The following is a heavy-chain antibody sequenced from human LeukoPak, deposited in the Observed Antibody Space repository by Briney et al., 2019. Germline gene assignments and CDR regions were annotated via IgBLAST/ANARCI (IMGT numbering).Heavy chain of an antibody. CDR3: ARHCGSTSCYGTPIFDY. J-gene: IGHJ4*02. CDR1: GGSINRYY. D-gene: IGHD2-2*01. Sequence: PSETLSLTCTVSGGSINRYYWSWIRQPPGKGLEWIGYVYYSGSTSYNPSLRGRVTTSVETSKNQFFLKLSSVTAADTAIYYCARHCGSTSCYGTPIFDYWGQGTLVTVSS. V-gene: IGHV4-59*08. CDR2: VYYSGST.